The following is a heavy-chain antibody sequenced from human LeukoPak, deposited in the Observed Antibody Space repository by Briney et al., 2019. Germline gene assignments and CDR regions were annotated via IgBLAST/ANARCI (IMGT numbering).Heavy chain of an antibody. D-gene: IGHD4-11*01. CDR3: AKDAQRGFDYSNSLEY. V-gene: IGHV3-33*06. CDR1: KFTFSHYG. J-gene: IGHJ4*02. CDR2: IWSDGSNQ. Sequence: GGSLRLSCAASKFTFSHYGMHWVRQAPGKGLQWVAVIWSDGSNQYYADSVKGRFTISRDNSNNMVYLQMNSLRADDTGVYYCAKDAQRGFDYSNSLEYWGQGALVTVSS.